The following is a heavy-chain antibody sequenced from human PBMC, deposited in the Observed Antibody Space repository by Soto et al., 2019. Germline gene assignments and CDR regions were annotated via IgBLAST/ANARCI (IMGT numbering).Heavy chain of an antibody. Sequence: AVKVSCKASGCTFSSYAISWVRQAPGQGLEWMGGIIPIFGTANYAQKFQGRVTITADESTSTAYMELSSLRSEDTAVYYCARAVGLAYCGGDCYSGFDYWGQGTLVTVSS. CDR1: GCTFSSYA. J-gene: IGHJ4*02. D-gene: IGHD2-21*02. CDR2: IIPIFGTA. V-gene: IGHV1-69*13. CDR3: ARAVGLAYCGGDCYSGFDY.